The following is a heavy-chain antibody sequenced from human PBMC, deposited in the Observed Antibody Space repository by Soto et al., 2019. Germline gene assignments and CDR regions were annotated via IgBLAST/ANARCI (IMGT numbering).Heavy chain of an antibody. CDR3: ARVDSGGYAYFDY. Sequence: QVQLQESGPRLVKPSQTLSLTCTVSGGSITRGGYYWTWIRQHPGKGLEWIGYIYYSGSTYYNPSLKSRLTMSVDTSTNQFSLKLSSGTVADTAVYYCARVDSGGYAYFDYWGQGTLVTVSS. CDR1: GGSITRGGYY. CDR2: IYYSGST. D-gene: IGHD5-12*01. J-gene: IGHJ4*02. V-gene: IGHV4-31*03.